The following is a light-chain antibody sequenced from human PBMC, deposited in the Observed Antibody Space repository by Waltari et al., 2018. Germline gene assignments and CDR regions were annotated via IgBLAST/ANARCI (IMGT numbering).Light chain of an antibody. CDR1: QSISSY. CDR3: QQSS. Sequence: DIQMIQSPSSLSASVGDRVTITCRASQSISSYLNWYQQKPGKAPKLLIYAASSLQSGVPSRFSGSGSGTDFTLTISSLQPEDFATYYCQQSSFGQGTKLEIK. J-gene: IGKJ2*01. CDR2: AAS. V-gene: IGKV1-39*01.